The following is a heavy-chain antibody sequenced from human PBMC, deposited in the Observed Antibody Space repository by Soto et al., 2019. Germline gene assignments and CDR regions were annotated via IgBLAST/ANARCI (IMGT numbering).Heavy chain of an antibody. J-gene: IGHJ1*01. Sequence: QVQLVQSGAEVKKPGASVKVSCKASGYTFTNYGTSWVRQAPGQGLEYMGWISGDNGDTHYAQKVQGRVTMTTDTSTNTAYMELRSLTPDDTAVYYCVRGPSLGDFQYWGQGTLVTVSS. CDR3: VRGPSLGDFQY. D-gene: IGHD6-6*01. CDR1: GYTFTNYG. V-gene: IGHV1-18*01. CDR2: ISGDNGDT.